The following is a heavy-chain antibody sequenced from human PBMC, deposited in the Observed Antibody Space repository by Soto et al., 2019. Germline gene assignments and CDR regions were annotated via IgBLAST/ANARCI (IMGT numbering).Heavy chain of an antibody. CDR2: IKSKTDGGTT. CDR3: TTDGMITFGGVIVQNWFDP. J-gene: IGHJ5*02. V-gene: IGHV3-15*01. CDR1: GFTFISAW. D-gene: IGHD3-16*02. Sequence: PGGSLRLSCAACGFTFISAWISWVRHAPWKGLEWVGRIKSKTDGGTTDYVAPVKGRFTISRDDSKNTLYLQMNSLKAEDTAVYCCTTDGMITFGGVIVQNWFDPWGQRMLVTVSS.